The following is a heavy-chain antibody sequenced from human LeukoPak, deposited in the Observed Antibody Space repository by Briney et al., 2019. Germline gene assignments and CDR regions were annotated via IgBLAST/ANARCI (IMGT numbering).Heavy chain of an antibody. CDR3: ARLMPAALEFDP. CDR1: GGSISSYY. Sequence: PSETLSLTCTVSGGSISSYYWSWIRQPPGKGLEWIGYIYYSGSTNYNPSLKSRVTISVDTSKNQFSLKLSSVTAADTAVYYCARLMPAALEFDPWAREPWSPSPQ. D-gene: IGHD6-13*01. CDR2: IYYSGST. V-gene: IGHV4-59*08. J-gene: IGHJ5*02.